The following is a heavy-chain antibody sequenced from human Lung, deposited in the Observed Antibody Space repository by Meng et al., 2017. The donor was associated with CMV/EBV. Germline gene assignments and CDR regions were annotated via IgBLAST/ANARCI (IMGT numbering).Heavy chain of an antibody. CDR1: GFTFNNFW. D-gene: IGHD1-26*01. CDR3: AISGPHKGALEH. Sequence: GEXXKISCAASGFTFNNFWMTWVRQPPGKGLEWVANIKEDATKRYYVDSVKGRFTISRDNTKSSLYLQMNSLRAEDTAVYFCAISGPHKGALEHWGQGTLVTVSS. J-gene: IGHJ4*02. V-gene: IGHV3-7*01. CDR2: IKEDATKR.